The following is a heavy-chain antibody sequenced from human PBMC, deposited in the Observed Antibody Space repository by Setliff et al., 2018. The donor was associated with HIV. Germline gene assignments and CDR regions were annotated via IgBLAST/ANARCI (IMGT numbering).Heavy chain of an antibody. V-gene: IGHV5-51*01. CDR1: GYRFTNYW. Sequence: PGESLKISCKGSGYRFTNYWIGWVRQMPGKGLKWMGIIYPGDSDTRYSPSFQGQVTISADKSISTAYLQWSSLKASDTAMYYCARFPPMLSGSYVRGAFDIWGQGTMVTVSS. J-gene: IGHJ3*02. CDR3: ARFPPMLSGSYVRGAFDI. CDR2: IYPGDSDT. D-gene: IGHD1-26*01.